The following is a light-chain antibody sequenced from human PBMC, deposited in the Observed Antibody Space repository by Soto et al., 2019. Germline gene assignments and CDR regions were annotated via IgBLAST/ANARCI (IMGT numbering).Light chain of an antibody. CDR2: KAS. V-gene: IGKV1-5*03. CDR3: LHYSTYPLT. J-gene: IGKJ4*01. Sequence: DIPMTQSPSSLSASVGDRVTITCRASYTIDNWLAWFQQKPGKAPKLLIYKASTVESGVPSRFSSSGSGTEFTLTISSLQTDDFASYYCLHYSTYPLTFGGGTRVDI. CDR1: YTIDNW.